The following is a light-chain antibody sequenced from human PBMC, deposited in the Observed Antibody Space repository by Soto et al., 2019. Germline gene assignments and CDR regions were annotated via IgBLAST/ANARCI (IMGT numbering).Light chain of an antibody. V-gene: IGKV2-28*01. CDR1: QSLLHSNGYNF. J-gene: IGKJ5*01. Sequence: DIVMTQYPLSLPVTPGEPAAISCRSSQSLLHSNGYNFLDWYLQKPGQSPQLLVYLGSNRASGVPDRFSGSGSGRDFTLRINRVEAEDVGVYYCMQALQTLSITFGQGTRLEI. CDR2: LGS. CDR3: MQALQTLSIT.